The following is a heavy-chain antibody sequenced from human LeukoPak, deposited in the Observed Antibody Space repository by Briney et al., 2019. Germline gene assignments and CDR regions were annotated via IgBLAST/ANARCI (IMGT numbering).Heavy chain of an antibody. CDR3: AKDREMATPY. CDR1: GFTVSSNY. D-gene: IGHD5-24*01. J-gene: IGHJ4*02. Sequence: GGSLRLSCAASGFTVSSNYMSWVRQAPGKGLEWVAFIRYDGSNKYYADSVKGRFTISRDNSKNTLYLQMNSLRAEDTAVYYCAKDREMATPYWGQGTLVTVSS. CDR2: IRYDGSNK. V-gene: IGHV3-30*02.